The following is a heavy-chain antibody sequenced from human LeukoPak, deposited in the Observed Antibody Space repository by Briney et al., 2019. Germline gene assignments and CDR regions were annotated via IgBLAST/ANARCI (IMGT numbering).Heavy chain of an antibody. V-gene: IGHV4-59*13. CDR3: ARDRRSAADYFDY. D-gene: IGHD6-13*01. Sequence: SETLSLTCTVSGVSIRVYYWSWMRQPPEKGLEGIAYIHYSGSTHYNPSLTSRVTISVDTSKSLSSLKLTSETAADTAVYYCARDRRSAADYFDYWGQGTLVTVSS. CDR1: GVSIRVYY. J-gene: IGHJ4*02. CDR2: IHYSGST.